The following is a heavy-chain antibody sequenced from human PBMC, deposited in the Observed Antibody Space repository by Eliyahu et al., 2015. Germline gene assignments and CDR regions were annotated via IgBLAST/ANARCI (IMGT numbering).Heavy chain of an antibody. CDR3: ARGGVGSTPYDY. J-gene: IGHJ4*02. V-gene: IGHV3-53*01. CDR1: GFSVSSNY. Sequence: EVQLVESGGGLIQPXGSLXXSCAASGFSVSSNYXSWVRQAPGRGLEWVXVIHSGDKTYYTDSVKGRFTISRDNSKNTLYLQMNSLRAEDTALYYCARGGVGSTPYDYWGQGTLVIVSS. CDR2: IHSGDKT. D-gene: IGHD3-16*01.